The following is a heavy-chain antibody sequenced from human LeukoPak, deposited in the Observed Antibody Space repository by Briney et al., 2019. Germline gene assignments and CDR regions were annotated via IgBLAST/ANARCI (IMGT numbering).Heavy chain of an antibody. Sequence: SETLSLICTVSGGSISSGGYYWSWIRQPPGKGLEWIGYIYHSGSTYYNPSLKSRVTISVDRSKNQFSLKLSSVTAADTAVYYCARDNGSGYTKGYEHYYYYLDVWGKGTTVTVSS. CDR1: GGSISSGGYY. J-gene: IGHJ6*03. CDR2: IYHSGST. V-gene: IGHV4-30-2*01. CDR3: ARDNGSGYTKGYEHYYYYLDV. D-gene: IGHD3-3*02.